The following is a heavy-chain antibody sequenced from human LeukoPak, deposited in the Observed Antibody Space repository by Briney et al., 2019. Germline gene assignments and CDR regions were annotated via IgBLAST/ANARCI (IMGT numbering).Heavy chain of an antibody. CDR1: GFTVSTNR. CDR2: MYCGCTT. Sequence: GASLRLSCAASGFTVSTNRMTWVRQAPGKGLEWVSIMYCGCTTYYADSVMVRFTTSRHNSRNVLYLQMNSLRAEDTAVYYCARVDTVMAYYFDLWGQGTLVTVSS. V-gene: IGHV3-53*04. D-gene: IGHD5-18*01. J-gene: IGHJ4*02. CDR3: ARVDTVMAYYFDL.